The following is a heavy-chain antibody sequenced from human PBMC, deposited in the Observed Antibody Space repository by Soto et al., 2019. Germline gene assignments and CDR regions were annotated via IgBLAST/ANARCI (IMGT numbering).Heavy chain of an antibody. Sequence: QVQLVESGGGVVQPGTSLRLSCAASGFTFSRHGMHWVRQTPGKGLEWLAVILNDASGYWYADSVKGRFTISRDNFENTLYLQMNGLRLEDTAMYYCARDDDYPDNGFDYWGQGTLVTVSS. V-gene: IGHV3-33*01. CDR1: GFTFSRHG. D-gene: IGHD4-17*01. CDR2: ILNDASGY. CDR3: ARDDDYPDNGFDY. J-gene: IGHJ4*02.